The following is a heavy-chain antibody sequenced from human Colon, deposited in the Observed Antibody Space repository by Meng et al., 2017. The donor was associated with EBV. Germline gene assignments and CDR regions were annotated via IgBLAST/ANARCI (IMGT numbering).Heavy chain of an antibody. D-gene: IGHD6-13*01. CDR2: IFWDDDK. J-gene: IGHJ4*02. CDR3: ARRKAAAAPLDY. CDR1: GFSLSTTGVG. V-gene: IGHV2-5*02. Sequence: QITLKESGPTLVKPXQTLTLTCTFSGFSLSTTGVGVAWIRQPPGKALEWLALIFWDDDKHYSPSLKSRVTVTKDTSKRQVVLTMTNMDPMDTATYYCARRKAAAAPLDYWGQGTLVTVSS.